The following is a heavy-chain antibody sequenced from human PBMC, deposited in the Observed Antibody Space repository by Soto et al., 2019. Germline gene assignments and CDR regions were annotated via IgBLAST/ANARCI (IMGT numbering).Heavy chain of an antibody. Sequence: QVQLQESGPGLVKPSETLSLTCAVSGDSISTYYCMWIRQPPGKGLESIGYLYYGRSANYNPSLKSRVTLSVNTSTNQCSLTLSSMTAADTAVYYCALRSMAVVPEYWGQGTLVTVSS. CDR2: LYYGRSA. J-gene: IGHJ4*02. D-gene: IGHD3-22*01. V-gene: IGHV4-59*01. CDR3: ALRSMAVVPEY. CDR1: GDSISTYY.